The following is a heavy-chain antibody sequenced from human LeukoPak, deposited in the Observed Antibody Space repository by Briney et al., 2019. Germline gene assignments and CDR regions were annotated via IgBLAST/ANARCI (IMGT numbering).Heavy chain of an antibody. Sequence: GGSLRLSCAASGFTVSSNYMSWVRQAPGKGLEWVSVIYSGGSTYYADSVKGRFTISRDNSKNTLYLQMNSLRAEDTAVYYCAKDRKGSGSYYTVTLDYWGQGTLVTVSS. CDR3: AKDRKGSGSYYTVTLDY. V-gene: IGHV3-66*01. D-gene: IGHD3-10*01. J-gene: IGHJ4*02. CDR1: GFTVSSNY. CDR2: IYSGGST.